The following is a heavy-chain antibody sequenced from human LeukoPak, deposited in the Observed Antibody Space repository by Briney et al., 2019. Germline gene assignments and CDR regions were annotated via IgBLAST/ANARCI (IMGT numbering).Heavy chain of an antibody. CDR1: GGSISSYY. J-gene: IGHJ4*02. V-gene: IGHV4-59*01. Sequence: SETLSLTCTVSGGSISSYYWSWIRQPPGKGLEWIGYIYYSGSTNYNPSLKSRVTISVDTSKNQFSLKLSSVTAADTAVYYCARGVVGGDFDYWGQGTLVTVSS. CDR3: ARGVVGGDFDY. D-gene: IGHD1-26*01. CDR2: IYYSGST.